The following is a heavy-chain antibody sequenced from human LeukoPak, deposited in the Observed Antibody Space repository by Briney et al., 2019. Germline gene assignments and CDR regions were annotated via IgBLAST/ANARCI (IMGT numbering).Heavy chain of an antibody. CDR3: ARYHGKRVFDY. CDR1: GGSISSYY. V-gene: IGHV4-59*08. J-gene: IGHJ4*02. D-gene: IGHD1-14*01. CDR2: IYYSGST. Sequence: PSETLSLTCTVSGGSISSYYWSWIRQPPGKGLEWIGYIYYSGSTNYNPSLKSRVTISVDTSKNQFSLKLSSVTAADTAVYYCARYHGKRVFDYWGQGTLVTVSS.